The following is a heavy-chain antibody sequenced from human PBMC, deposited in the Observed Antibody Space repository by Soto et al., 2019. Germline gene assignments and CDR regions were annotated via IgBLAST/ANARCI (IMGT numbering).Heavy chain of an antibody. D-gene: IGHD6-13*01. Sequence: SETLSLTCAVYGGSFSGYYWSWIRQPPGKGLEWIGEINHSGSTNYNPSLKSRVTISVDTSKNQFSLKLSSVTAADTAVYYCARGRIAAAVGLLTYGMDVWGQGTTVTVS. CDR2: INHSGST. V-gene: IGHV4-34*01. CDR3: ARGRIAAAVGLLTYGMDV. J-gene: IGHJ6*02. CDR1: GGSFSGYY.